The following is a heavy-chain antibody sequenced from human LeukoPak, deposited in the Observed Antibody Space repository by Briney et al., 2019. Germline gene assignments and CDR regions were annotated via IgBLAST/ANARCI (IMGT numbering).Heavy chain of an antibody. V-gene: IGHV1-8*01. CDR1: GYTFTNYD. CDR3: ARDNLVTYYYDSSPGNSWFDP. D-gene: IGHD3-22*01. CDR2: MSPNSGNT. J-gene: IGHJ5*02. Sequence: ASVKVSCKASGYTFTNYDINWVRQATGQGLEWMGWMSPNSGNTGYAQKLQGRVTMTTDTSTSTVYMELRSLRSDDTAVYYCARDNLVTYYYDSSPGNSWFDPWGQGTLVTVSS.